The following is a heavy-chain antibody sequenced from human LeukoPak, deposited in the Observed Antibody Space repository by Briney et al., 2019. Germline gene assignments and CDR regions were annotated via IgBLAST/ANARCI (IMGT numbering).Heavy chain of an antibody. Sequence: GGSLRLSCAVSGSTLTGHAWSWVRQAPGEGLEWVSGIIDVGGTYYADSVKGRFTISRDSSKNTLYLQMNNLRAEDTATYYCAKDYCRGGNCPLPFFDSWGQGTLVTVSS. CDR3: AKDYCRGGNCPLPFFDS. V-gene: IGHV3-23*01. CDR1: GSTLTGHA. J-gene: IGHJ4*02. D-gene: IGHD2-15*01. CDR2: IIDVGGT.